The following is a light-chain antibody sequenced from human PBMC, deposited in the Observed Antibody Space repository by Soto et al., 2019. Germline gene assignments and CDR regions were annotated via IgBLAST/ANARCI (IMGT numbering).Light chain of an antibody. CDR2: DAS. Sequence: DIQMTQSPSTLSASVGDRVTITCRASQSISSWLAWYQQKSGKAPKLLIYDASSLESGVPSRFSGSGSGTEFTLTISSLQPDDFATYYCQQYNSYPWTCGQGTKVDIK. J-gene: IGKJ1*01. CDR1: QSISSW. CDR3: QQYNSYPWT. V-gene: IGKV1-5*01.